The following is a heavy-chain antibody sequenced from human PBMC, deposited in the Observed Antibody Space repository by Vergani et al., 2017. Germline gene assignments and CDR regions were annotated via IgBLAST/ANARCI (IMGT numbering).Heavy chain of an antibody. CDR3: ARDFVPAAIGPNAFDI. CDR2: IGSSGPYI. D-gene: IGHD2-2*01. V-gene: IGHV3-21*06. J-gene: IGHJ3*02. CDR1: GFTFSDFS. Sequence: EVQLVESGGGLVKPGGSLRLSCAASGFTFSDFSMSWVRQAPGKGLEWVAFIGSSGPYINYADSVKGRFIISRDNTNNSLFLQLRSLRAEDAAVYYCARDFVPAAIGPNAFDIWGQGTMVTVSS.